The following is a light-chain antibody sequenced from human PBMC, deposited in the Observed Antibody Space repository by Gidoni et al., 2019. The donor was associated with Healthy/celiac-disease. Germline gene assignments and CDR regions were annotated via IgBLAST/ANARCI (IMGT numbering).Light chain of an antibody. V-gene: IGKV1-39*01. CDR3: QQSYSTPL. Sequence: IQMTQSPSSLSVSVGDRVTITCRASQSISSYLNWYQQKPGKAPKLLIYAASSLQSGVPSRFSGSGSGTDFTLTISSLQPEDFATYYCQQSYSTPLFGPGTKVDIK. CDR2: AAS. CDR1: QSISSY. J-gene: IGKJ3*01.